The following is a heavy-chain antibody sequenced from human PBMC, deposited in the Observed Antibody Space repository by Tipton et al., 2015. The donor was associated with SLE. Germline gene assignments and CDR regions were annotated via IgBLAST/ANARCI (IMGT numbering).Heavy chain of an antibody. D-gene: IGHD2-21*01. V-gene: IGHV3-21*03. J-gene: IGHJ3*02. Sequence: SLRLSCAASGFTFSSYEMSWVRQAPGKGLEWVSHSCSSGTYIYYADSVKGRFTISRDNTKKSLYLQMNSLRAEDTAVYYCARLFASGLMRNAFDIWGQGTMVTVSS. CDR1: GFTFSSYE. CDR2: SCSSGTYI. CDR3: ARLFASGLMRNAFDI.